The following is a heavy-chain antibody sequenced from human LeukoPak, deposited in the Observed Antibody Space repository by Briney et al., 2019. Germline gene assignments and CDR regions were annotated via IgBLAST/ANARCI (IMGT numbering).Heavy chain of an antibody. Sequence: GGPLRLSCAASGFTFSSYWMSWVRQAPGKGLEWVANIKQDGSEKYYVDSVKGRFTISRDNAKNSLYLQMNSLRAEDTAVYYCARDTEMATIRQLDHWGQGTLVTVSS. V-gene: IGHV3-7*01. CDR1: GFTFSSYW. CDR3: ARDTEMATIRQLDH. CDR2: IKQDGSEK. D-gene: IGHD5-24*01. J-gene: IGHJ4*02.